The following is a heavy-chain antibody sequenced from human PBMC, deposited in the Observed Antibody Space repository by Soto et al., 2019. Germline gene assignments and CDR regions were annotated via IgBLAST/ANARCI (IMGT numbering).Heavy chain of an antibody. D-gene: IGHD2-15*01. CDR1: GGSFSGYY. CDR3: ARGVVRGWYYFDY. Sequence: SETLSLTCAVYGGSFSGYYWSWIRQPPGKGLEWIGYIYHSGSTYYNPSLKSRVTISVDRSKNQFSLKLSSVTAADTAVYYCARGVVRGWYYFDYWGQGTLVTVSS. J-gene: IGHJ4*02. V-gene: IGHV4-34*01. CDR2: IYHSGST.